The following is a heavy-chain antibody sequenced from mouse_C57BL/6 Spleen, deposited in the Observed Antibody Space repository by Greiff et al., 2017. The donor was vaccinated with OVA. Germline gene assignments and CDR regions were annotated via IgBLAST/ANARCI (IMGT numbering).Heavy chain of an antibody. CDR3: TGLAMDY. D-gene: IGHD2-2*01. V-gene: IGHV1-15*01. Sequence: VKLMESGAELVRPGASVTLSCKASGYTFTDYEMHWVKQTPVNGLEWIGAIDPETGGTAYNQKFKGKAILTADKSSSTAYMELRSLTSEDSAVYYCTGLAMDYWGQGTSVTVSS. CDR2: IDPETGGT. J-gene: IGHJ4*01. CDR1: GYTFTDYE.